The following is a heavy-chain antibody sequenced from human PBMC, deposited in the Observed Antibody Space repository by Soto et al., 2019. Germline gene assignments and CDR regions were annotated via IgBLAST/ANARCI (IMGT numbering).Heavy chain of an antibody. CDR2: IKQDGSEK. CDR1: GFTFSSYW. V-gene: IGHV3-7*01. CDR3: ARESASTIPEYYFDY. J-gene: IGHJ4*02. Sequence: PGGSLRLSCAAAGFTFSSYWMSWVRQAPGKGLEWVANIKQDGSEKYYVDSVKGRFTISRDNAKNSLYLQMNSLRAEDTAVYYCARESASTIPEYYFDYWGQGTLVTVSS. D-gene: IGHD3-9*01.